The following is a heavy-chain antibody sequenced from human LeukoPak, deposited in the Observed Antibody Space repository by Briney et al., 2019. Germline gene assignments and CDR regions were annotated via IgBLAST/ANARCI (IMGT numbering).Heavy chain of an antibody. J-gene: IGHJ4*02. V-gene: IGHV4-34*01. CDR2: INHSGST. Sequence: SETLSLTCAVYGGSFSGYYWSWIRQPPGKGLEWIGEINHSGSTNYNPSLKSRVTISVDTSKNQFSLKLSSVTAADTAVYYCARLGPRYSNYDYWGQGTLVTVSS. D-gene: IGHD2-15*01. CDR3: ARLGPRYSNYDY. CDR1: GGSFSGYY.